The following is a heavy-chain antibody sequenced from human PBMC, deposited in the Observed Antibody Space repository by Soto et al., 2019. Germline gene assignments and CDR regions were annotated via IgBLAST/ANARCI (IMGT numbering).Heavy chain of an antibody. D-gene: IGHD5-12*01. V-gene: IGHV3-74*01. CDR3: ARPPYVDIVATTELYFDY. CDR1: GFTFSTYW. CDR2: ISSDRSNT. J-gene: IGHJ4*02. Sequence: PGGSLRLSCAASGFTFSTYWIHWVRQVPGKGLMWVSRISSDRSNTNYADSVNGRFTISRDNAKNSLYLQMNSLRAEDTALYYCARPPYVDIVATTELYFDYWGQGTLVTVSS.